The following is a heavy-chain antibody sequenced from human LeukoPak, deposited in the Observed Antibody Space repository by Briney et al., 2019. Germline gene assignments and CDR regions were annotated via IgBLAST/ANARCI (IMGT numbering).Heavy chain of an antibody. J-gene: IGHJ3*02. CDR3: ARDLERGYSSSSGDAFDI. CDR1: GGTFSSYA. Sequence: GASVKVSCKASGGTFSSYAISWVRQAPGQGLEWMGWISAYNGNTNYAQKLQGRVTMTTDTSTSTAYMELRSLRSDDTAVYYCARDLERGYSSSSGDAFDIWGQGTMVTVSS. CDR2: ISAYNGNT. V-gene: IGHV1-18*01. D-gene: IGHD6-6*01.